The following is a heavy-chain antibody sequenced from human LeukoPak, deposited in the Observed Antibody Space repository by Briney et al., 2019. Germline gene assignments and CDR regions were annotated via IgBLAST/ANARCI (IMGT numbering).Heavy chain of an antibody. V-gene: IGHV3-64D*06. D-gene: IGHD6-19*01. CDR3: VKTRYSSGWYGWFDP. CDR1: GFTFSSYA. Sequence: GGSLRLSCSASGFTFSSYAMHWVRQAPGKGLEYVSAISGNGGSTYYADSVKGRFTISRDNSRNTLYLQMSSLRAEDTAVYYCVKTRYSSGWYGWFDPWGQGTLVTVSS. J-gene: IGHJ5*02. CDR2: ISGNGGST.